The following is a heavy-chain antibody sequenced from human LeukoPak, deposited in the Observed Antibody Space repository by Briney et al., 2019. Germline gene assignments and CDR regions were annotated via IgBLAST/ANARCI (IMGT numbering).Heavy chain of an antibody. Sequence: PGRSLRLSCAASRFTFSSYGMHWVRQAPGKGLEWVAVISYDGSNKYYADSVKGRLTISRDNSKNTLYLQMNSLRAEDTAVYYCAKSYSSSSYYYYYGMDVWGQGTTVTVSS. CDR1: RFTFSSYG. D-gene: IGHD6-13*01. CDR2: ISYDGSNK. J-gene: IGHJ6*02. CDR3: AKSYSSSSYYYYYGMDV. V-gene: IGHV3-30*18.